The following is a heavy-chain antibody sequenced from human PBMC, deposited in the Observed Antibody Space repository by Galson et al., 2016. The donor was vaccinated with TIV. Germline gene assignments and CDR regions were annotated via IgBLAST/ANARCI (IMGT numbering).Heavy chain of an antibody. Sequence: SLRLSCAASGFTFDDFGMSWVRQVPGKGLEWVSGINWNGNRTGYADSVKGRFTISRDNAKNSLYLQMNSLRAEDTALYYCARYYYDRGGYSYESRDFFDYWGQGTLVTVSS. CDR3: ARYYYDRGGYSYESRDFFDY. CDR1: GFTFDDFG. V-gene: IGHV3-20*04. J-gene: IGHJ4*02. D-gene: IGHD3-22*01. CDR2: INWNGNRT.